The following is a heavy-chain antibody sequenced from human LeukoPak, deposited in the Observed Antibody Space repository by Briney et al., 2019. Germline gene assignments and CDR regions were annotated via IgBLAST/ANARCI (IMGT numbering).Heavy chain of an antibody. CDR2: IYYSGST. Sequence: SETLSLTCTVSGVSISSYYWSWIRQPPGKGLEWIGYIYYSGSTNYNPSLKSRVTISVDTSKNQFSPRLSSVTAADTAVYYCARVTGYMIEDYFDYWGQGTLVTVSS. V-gene: IGHV4-59*01. J-gene: IGHJ4*02. CDR1: GVSISSYY. CDR3: ARVTGYMIEDYFDY. D-gene: IGHD3-22*01.